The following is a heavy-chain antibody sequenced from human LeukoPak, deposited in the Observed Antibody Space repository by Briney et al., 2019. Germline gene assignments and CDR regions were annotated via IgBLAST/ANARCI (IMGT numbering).Heavy chain of an antibody. CDR3: ARGWGGYDPFDY. CDR1: GGSFSGYY. J-gene: IGHJ4*02. Sequence: SETLSLTCAAYGGSFSGYYWSWIRQPPGKGLEWIGEINHSGSTNYNPSLKSRVTISVGTSKNQFSLKLSSVTAADTAVYYCARGWGGYDPFDYWGQGTLVTVSS. V-gene: IGHV4-34*01. CDR2: INHSGST. D-gene: IGHD5-12*01.